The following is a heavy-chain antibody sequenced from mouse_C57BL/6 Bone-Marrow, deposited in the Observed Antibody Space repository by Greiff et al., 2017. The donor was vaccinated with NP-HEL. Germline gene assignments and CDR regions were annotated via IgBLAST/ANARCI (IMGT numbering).Heavy chain of an antibody. CDR2: INPYNGGT. Sequence: EVHLVESGPVLVKPGASVKMSCKASGYTFTDYYMNWVKQSHGKSLEWIGVINPYNGGTSYNQKFKGKATLTVDKSSSTAYMELNSLTSEDSAVYYCAREGPAGYYFDYWGQGTTLTVSS. CDR1: GYTFTDYY. J-gene: IGHJ2*01. D-gene: IGHD3-3*01. V-gene: IGHV1-19*01. CDR3: AREGPAGYYFDY.